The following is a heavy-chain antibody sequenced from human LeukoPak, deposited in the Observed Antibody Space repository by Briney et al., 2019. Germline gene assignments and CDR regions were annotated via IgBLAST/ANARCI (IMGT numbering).Heavy chain of an antibody. V-gene: IGHV4-59*01. J-gene: IGHJ2*01. CDR3: ARVYYSSSYDYWYFDL. D-gene: IGHD6-13*01. CDR2: IYYSGST. CDR1: GGYIRSYY. Sequence: SETLSLTCTVSGGYIRSYYWSWIRQPPGKGLEWIGYIYYSGSTNYNPSLKSRVTISVDTSKKQLSLKLGSVTAADTAVYYCARVYYSSSYDYWYFDLWGRGTLVTVSS.